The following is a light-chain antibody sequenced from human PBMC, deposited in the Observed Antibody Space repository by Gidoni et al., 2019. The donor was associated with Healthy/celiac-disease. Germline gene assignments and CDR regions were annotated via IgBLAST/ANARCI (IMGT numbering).Light chain of an antibody. CDR1: QSVSSN. CDR3: QQYNNWQRT. J-gene: IGKJ2*01. V-gene: IGKV3-15*01. CDR2: GAS. Sequence: EIVMTQSPATVSVSPGERATLSCRASQSVSSNLAWYQQKPGQAPRLLIYGASTRATGIPDRFSGSGSGTEFTLTIGSLQSEDFAVYYCQQYNNWQRTFGQGTKLEIK.